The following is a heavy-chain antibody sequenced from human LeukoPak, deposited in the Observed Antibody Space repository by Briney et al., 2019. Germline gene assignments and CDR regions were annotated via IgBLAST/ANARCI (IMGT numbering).Heavy chain of an antibody. J-gene: IGHJ3*02. CDR1: GVSFSGYY. CDR2: INDSGST. CDR3: ARDSPFEWDVFGDSFDI. V-gene: IGHV4-34*01. D-gene: IGHD1-26*01. Sequence: SETLSLTCAVYGVSFSGYYWNWIRQSPGKGLEWIGEINDSGSTNYNPTLESRVTISVDTSKKQFSLKLSSVTAADTAVYYCARDSPFEWDVFGDSFDIWGQGTVVTVSS.